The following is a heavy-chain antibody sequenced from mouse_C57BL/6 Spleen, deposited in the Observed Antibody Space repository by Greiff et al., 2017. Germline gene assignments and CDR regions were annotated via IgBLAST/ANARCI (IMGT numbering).Heavy chain of an antibody. V-gene: IGHV5-4*03. CDR1: GFTFSSYA. J-gene: IGHJ4*01. CDR3: ARGGLYYYDAMDY. Sequence: EVKLQESGGGLVKPGGSLKLSCAASGFTFSSYAMSWVRQTPEKRLEWVATISDGGSYTYYPDNVKGRFTISRDNAKNNLYLQMSHLKSEDTAMYYCARGGLYYYDAMDYWGQGTSVTVSS. CDR2: ISDGGSYT. D-gene: IGHD1-1*01.